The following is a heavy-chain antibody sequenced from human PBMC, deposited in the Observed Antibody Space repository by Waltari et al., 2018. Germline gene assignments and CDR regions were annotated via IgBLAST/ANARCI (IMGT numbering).Heavy chain of an antibody. J-gene: IGHJ4*02. D-gene: IGHD5-12*01. CDR2: ISTSSNYI. CDR3: ARAGSGYDDPLDY. CDR1: GFTLSAYG. Sequence: EVQLVESGGGLVESGGSLRLSWAVLGFTLSAYGINWVRQSPGKGLEWVSFISTSSNYIYYADSVKGRFAVSRDNARNSIFLDMNSLRAEDTAVYYCARAGSGYDDPLDYWGQGTQVTVSS. V-gene: IGHV3-21*06.